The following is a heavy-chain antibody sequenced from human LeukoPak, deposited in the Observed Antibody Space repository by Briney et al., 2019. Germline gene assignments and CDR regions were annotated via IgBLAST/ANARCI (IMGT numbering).Heavy chain of an antibody. CDR1: GFTFSSYS. J-gene: IGHJ4*02. CDR3: ARDRVGATIDY. D-gene: IGHD1-26*01. CDR2: ISSSGSTI. V-gene: IGHV3-48*04. Sequence: AGGSLRLSCAASGFTFSSYSMNWVRQAPGKGLEWVSYISSSGSTIYYADSVKGRFTISRDNAKNSLYLQMNSLRAEDTAVYYCARDRVGATIDYWGQGTLVTVSS.